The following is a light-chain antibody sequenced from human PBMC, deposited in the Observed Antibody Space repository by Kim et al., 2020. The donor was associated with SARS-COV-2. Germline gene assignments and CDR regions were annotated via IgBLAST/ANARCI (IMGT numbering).Light chain of an antibody. CDR3: LLFFGTWV. Sequence: PGGTVTLTCASGTGAVTSGNLPNWFQQKPGQAPRALIYGTINKPSWTPARFSGSLLGGKAALTLSGVQPEDEAEYYCLLFFGTWVFGGGTQLTVL. V-gene: IGLV7-43*01. J-gene: IGLJ3*02. CDR2: GTI. CDR1: TGAVTSGNL.